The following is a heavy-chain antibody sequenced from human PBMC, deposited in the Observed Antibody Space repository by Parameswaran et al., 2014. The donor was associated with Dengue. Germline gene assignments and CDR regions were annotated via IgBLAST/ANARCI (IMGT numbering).Heavy chain of an antibody. V-gene: IGHV6-1*01. CDR2: TYYRSKWYN. CDR1: GDSVSSNSAA. Sequence: SQTLSLTCAISGDSVSSNSAAWNWIRQSPSRGLEWLGRTYYRSKWYNDYAVSVKSRITINPDTSKNQFSLQLNSVTPEDTAVYYCARVLVHSTPFVHYYYGMDVWGQGTTVTVSS. J-gene: IGHJ6*02. CDR3: ARVLVHSTPFVHYYYGMDV. D-gene: IGHD2-2*01.